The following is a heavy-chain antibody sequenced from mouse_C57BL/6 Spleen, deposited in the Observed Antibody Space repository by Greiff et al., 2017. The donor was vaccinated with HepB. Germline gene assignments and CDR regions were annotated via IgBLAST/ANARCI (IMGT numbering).Heavy chain of an antibody. D-gene: IGHD1-1*01. CDR1: GYTFTDYY. CDR3: ARDGDYYGSSYIFDY. CDR2: INPNNGGT. J-gene: IGHJ2*01. Sequence: EVQLQQSGPELVKPGASVKISCKASGYTFTDYYMNWVKQSHGKSLEWIGDINPNNGGTSYNQKFKGKATLTVDKSSSTAYMELRSLTSEDSAVYYCARDGDYYGSSYIFDYWGQGTTLTVSS. V-gene: IGHV1-26*01.